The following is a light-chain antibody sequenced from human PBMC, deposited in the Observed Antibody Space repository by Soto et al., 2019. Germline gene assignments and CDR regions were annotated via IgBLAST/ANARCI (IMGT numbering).Light chain of an antibody. CDR1: SSDVGGYNY. Sequence: QSALTQPPSASGSPGQSVTISCTGTSSDVGGYNYVSWYQQHPGKAPKLMIYDVTKRPSGVPDRFSGSKSGNTASLTVSGPQAEDEADYYCSSYAGSNNFVVFGGGTKVTVL. V-gene: IGLV2-8*01. CDR2: DVT. J-gene: IGLJ2*01. CDR3: SSYAGSNNFVV.